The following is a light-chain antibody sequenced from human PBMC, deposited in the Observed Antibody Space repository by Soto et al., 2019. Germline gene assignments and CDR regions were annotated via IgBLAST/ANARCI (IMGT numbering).Light chain of an antibody. CDR3: QHYDNTPPT. CDR2: WAS. J-gene: IGKJ4*01. CDR1: QSVLYSSNNKNY. V-gene: IGKV4-1*01. Sequence: DIVMTQSPDSLAVSLGERATINCKSSQSVLYSSNNKNYLSWYQQRPGQPPKLLIYWASTRESGVPDRFSGCGSGTDFTLTISSLQAEDVAVYYCQHYDNTPPTFGGGTKVEIK.